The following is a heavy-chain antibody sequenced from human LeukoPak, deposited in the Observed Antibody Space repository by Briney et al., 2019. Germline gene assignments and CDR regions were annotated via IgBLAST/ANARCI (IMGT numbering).Heavy chain of an antibody. Sequence: KPSETLSLTCTVPGGSISSYYWSWIRQPPGKGLEWIGYIYTSGSTNYNPSLKSRVTISVDTSKNQFSLKLSSVTAADTAVYYCARLAKNEWLAYFDYWGQGTLVTVSS. D-gene: IGHD3-3*01. CDR1: GGSISSYY. CDR2: IYTSGST. CDR3: ARLAKNEWLAYFDY. V-gene: IGHV4-4*09. J-gene: IGHJ4*02.